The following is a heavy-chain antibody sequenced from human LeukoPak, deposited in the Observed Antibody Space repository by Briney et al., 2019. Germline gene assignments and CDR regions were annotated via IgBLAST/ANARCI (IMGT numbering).Heavy chain of an antibody. D-gene: IGHD1-26*01. V-gene: IGHV4-39*07. CDR2: IYYSGST. Sequence: PSETLSLTCTVSGGSISSSSYYWGWIRQPPGKGLEWIGSIYYSGSTYYNPSLKSRVTISVDTSKNQFSLKLSSVTAADTAVYYCARETSGSYYNSWGQGTLVTVSS. J-gene: IGHJ4*02. CDR3: ARETSGSYYNS. CDR1: GGSISSSSYY.